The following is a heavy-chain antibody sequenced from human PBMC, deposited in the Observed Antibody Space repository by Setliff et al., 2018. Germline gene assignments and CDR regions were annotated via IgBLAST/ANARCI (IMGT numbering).Heavy chain of an antibody. V-gene: IGHV3-23*01. Sequence: GGSLRLSCAASGITFSSSAMAGVRQAPGKGLEWVSAISSTITSTYYADSVRGRFTISRDISKNTLYLQMNSLRPEDTAVCYCARGGDYCGGECYNPPPDSYWSQGTLVTVSS. CDR3: ARGGDYCGGECYNPPPDSY. CDR2: ISSTITST. J-gene: IGHJ4*02. D-gene: IGHD2-21*01. CDR1: GITFSSSA.